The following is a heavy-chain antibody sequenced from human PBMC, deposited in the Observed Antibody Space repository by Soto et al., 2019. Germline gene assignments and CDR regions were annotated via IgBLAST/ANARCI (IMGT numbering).Heavy chain of an antibody. CDR1: GFTLSSYA. CDR3: AKVPLLWFGESFFDY. J-gene: IGHJ4*02. Sequence: GGSLRLSCAASGFTLSSYAMSWVRQAPGKGLEWVSAISGSGGSTYYADSVKGRFTISRDNSKNTLYLQMNSLRAEDTAVYYCAKVPLLWFGESFFDYWGQGTLVTVSS. D-gene: IGHD3-10*01. CDR2: ISGSGGST. V-gene: IGHV3-23*01.